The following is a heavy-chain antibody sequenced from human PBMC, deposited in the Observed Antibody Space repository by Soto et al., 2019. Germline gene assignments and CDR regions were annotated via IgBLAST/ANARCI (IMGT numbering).Heavy chain of an antibody. CDR2: IYPGDSDT. J-gene: IGHJ4*02. D-gene: IGHD3-22*01. CDR1: GYSFTTYW. Sequence: PGESLKISCQGSGYSFTTYWIGWVRQMPGKGLEWMGLIYPGDSDTRYSPSFEGQVTISADKSLTTAYLQRSSLKASDTAIYYCARHTNDSSSPWDFDYWGQGTQVTVSS. V-gene: IGHV5-51*01. CDR3: ARHTNDSSSPWDFDY.